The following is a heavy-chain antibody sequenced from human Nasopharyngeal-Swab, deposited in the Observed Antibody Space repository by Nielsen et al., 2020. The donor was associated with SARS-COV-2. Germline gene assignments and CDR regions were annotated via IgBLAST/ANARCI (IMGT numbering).Heavy chain of an antibody. CDR3: ARDQGWAVAGYYYYYGMDV. CDR1: GGSIRRYY. Sequence: SETLSLTCTVSGGSIRRYYWSWIRQPPGKGLEWIGYIYYSGSTNYNPSLKSRVTISVDTSKNQFSLKLSSVTAADTAVYYCARDQGWAVAGYYYYYGMDVWGQGTTVTVSS. D-gene: IGHD6-19*01. J-gene: IGHJ6*02. V-gene: IGHV4-59*13. CDR2: IYYSGST.